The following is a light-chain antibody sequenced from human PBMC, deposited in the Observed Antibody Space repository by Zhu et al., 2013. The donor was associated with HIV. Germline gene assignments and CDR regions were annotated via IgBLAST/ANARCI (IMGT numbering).Light chain of an antibody. J-gene: IGKJ5*01. CDR3: QQYDNLPFT. CDR1: QDISNY. CDR2: DAS. V-gene: IGKV1-33*01. Sequence: DIQMTQSPSSLSASVGDRVTITCQASQDISNYLNWYQQKPGKAPKLLIYDASNLETGVPSRFSGSGSGTDFTFTISSLQSEDIATYYCQQYDNLPFTFGHGTRLEIK.